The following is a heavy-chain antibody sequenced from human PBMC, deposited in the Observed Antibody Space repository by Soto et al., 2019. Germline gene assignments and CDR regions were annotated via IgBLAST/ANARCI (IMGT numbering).Heavy chain of an antibody. CDR2: TYYRSKWYN. J-gene: IGHJ5*02. CDR1: VDSVSSNSAA. Sequence: PSQTLSLTCAISVDSVSSNSAAWNWIRQSPSRGLEWLGRTYYRSKWYNDYAVSVKSRITINPDTSKNQFSLQLNSVTPEDTAVYYCARDLIAAAARPYDWFDPWGQGTLVTVSS. V-gene: IGHV6-1*01. D-gene: IGHD6-13*01. CDR3: ARDLIAAAARPYDWFDP.